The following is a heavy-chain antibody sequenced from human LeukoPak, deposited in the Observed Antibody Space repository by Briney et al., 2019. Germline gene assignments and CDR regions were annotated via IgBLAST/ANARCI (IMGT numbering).Heavy chain of an antibody. V-gene: IGHV4-59*08. CDR1: GGSISSYY. J-gene: IGHJ5*02. Sequence: PSETLSLTCTVSGGSISSYYWTWIRQPPGKGLEWIGYIYYSGTTNYNPSLKSRVTISVDTSKNYFSLKLSSVTAADTAVYYCARTRNWFDPWGQGTLVTVSS. CDR2: IYYSGTT. CDR3: ARTRNWFDP. D-gene: IGHD4-11*01.